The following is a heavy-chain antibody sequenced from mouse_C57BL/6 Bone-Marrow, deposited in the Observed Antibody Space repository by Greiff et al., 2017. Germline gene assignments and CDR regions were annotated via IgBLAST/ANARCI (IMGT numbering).Heavy chain of an antibody. CDR2: IDPEDGET. CDR3: AIYPIFDY. Sequence: EVQLQQSGAELVKPGASVKLSCTASGFNIKDYYLHWVKQRTEQGLEWIGRIDPEDGETKYAPKFQRKATITADTSSNTAYLQLSSLTSEDTAVYYCAIYPIFDYWGQGTTLTVSS. V-gene: IGHV14-2*01. J-gene: IGHJ2*01. CDR1: GFNIKDYY.